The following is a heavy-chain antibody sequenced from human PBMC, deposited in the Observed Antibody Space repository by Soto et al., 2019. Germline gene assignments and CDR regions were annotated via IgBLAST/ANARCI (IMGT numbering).Heavy chain of an antibody. Sequence: GGSLRLSCVGSAFNIPDRAMHWVRQAPGKGLEWVSYISSSSSTIYYADSVKGRFTISRDNAKNSLYLQMNSLRAEDTAVYYCARHPERIAQIGWFDPWGQGT. J-gene: IGHJ5*02. CDR3: ARHPERIAQIGWFDP. D-gene: IGHD6-13*01. CDR1: AFNIPDRA. CDR2: ISSSSSTI. V-gene: IGHV3-48*01.